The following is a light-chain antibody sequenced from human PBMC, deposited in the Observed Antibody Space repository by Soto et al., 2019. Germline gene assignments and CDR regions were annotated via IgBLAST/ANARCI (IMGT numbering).Light chain of an antibody. CDR1: QSVGTN. V-gene: IGKV3-15*01. CDR3: QQCNNWPPWT. J-gene: IGKJ1*01. Sequence: EIVLTLSPATLSVPPGERAILSCRASQSVGTNLAWYQQKPGQAPRLLIYGASTRATGTPARFSGRGSGTEFTLTINSQQSKDFALYYWQQCNNWPPWTFGQGTKVDIK. CDR2: GAS.